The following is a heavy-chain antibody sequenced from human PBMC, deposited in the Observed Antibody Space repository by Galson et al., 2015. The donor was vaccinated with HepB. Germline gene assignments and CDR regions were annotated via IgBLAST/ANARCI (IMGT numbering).Heavy chain of an antibody. CDR1: GYTFTSYD. V-gene: IGHV1-8*01. J-gene: IGHJ6*03. CDR2: MNPNSGNT. CDR3: AISGYCNSTSCHAYYYYMDV. Sequence: SVKVSCKASGYTFTSYDINWVRQATGQGLEWMGWMNPNSGNTGYAQKFQGRVTMTRNTSISTAYMELSSLRSEDTAVYYCAISGYCNSTSCHAYYYYMDVWGKGTTVTVSS. D-gene: IGHD2-2*01.